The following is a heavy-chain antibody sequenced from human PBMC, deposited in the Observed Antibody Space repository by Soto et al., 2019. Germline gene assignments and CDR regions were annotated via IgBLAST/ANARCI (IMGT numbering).Heavy chain of an antibody. CDR2: ISGSGGST. CDR1: GFTFSSYA. J-gene: IGHJ5*02. V-gene: IGHV3-23*01. Sequence: PGVSLRLSCAASGFTFSSYAMSWVRQAPGKGLEWVSAISGSGGSTYYADSVKGRFTISRDNSKNTLYLQMNSLRAEDTAVYYCEKEEQFDVYNWFDPWGQGTLVSVSS. D-gene: IGHD6-6*01. CDR3: EKEEQFDVYNWFDP.